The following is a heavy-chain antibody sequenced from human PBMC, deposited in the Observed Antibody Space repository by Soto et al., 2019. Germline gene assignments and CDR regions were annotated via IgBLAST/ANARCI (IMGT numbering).Heavy chain of an antibody. CDR2: ISGSGGST. V-gene: IGHV3-23*01. J-gene: IGHJ4*02. D-gene: IGHD6-13*01. Sequence: GPLRLSCAAAAFTFSSKAISGVRPAPGQGLGWVSAISGSGGSTYYADSVKGRFTISRDNSKNTLYLQMNSLRAEDTAVYYCAKSLQQLVRGYFDYWGQGTLVNSSS. CDR3: AKSLQQLVRGYFDY. CDR1: AFTFSSKA.